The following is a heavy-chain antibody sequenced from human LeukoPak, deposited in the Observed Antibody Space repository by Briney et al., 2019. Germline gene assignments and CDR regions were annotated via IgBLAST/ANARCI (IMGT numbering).Heavy chain of an antibody. CDR1: GGSVSSGSYY. CDR3: ARVGYSSSWYYFDY. V-gene: IGHV4-61*01. J-gene: IGHJ4*02. D-gene: IGHD6-13*01. CDR2: IYYSGST. Sequence: SETLSLTCTVSGGSVSSGSYYWSWIRQPPGKGLEWIGYIYYSGSTNYNPSLKSRVTISVDTSKNQFSLKLSSVTAADPAVYYCARVGYSSSWYYFDYWGQGTLVTVSS.